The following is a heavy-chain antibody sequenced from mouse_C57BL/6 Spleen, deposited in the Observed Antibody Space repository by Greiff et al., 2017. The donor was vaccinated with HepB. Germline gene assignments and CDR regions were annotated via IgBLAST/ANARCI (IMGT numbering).Heavy chain of an antibody. CDR1: GYAFSSYW. V-gene: IGHV1-80*01. Sequence: VKLQQSGAELVKPGASVKISCKASGYAFSSYWMNWVKQRPGKGLEWIGQIYPGDGDTNYNGKFKGKATLTADKSSSTAYMQLSSLTSEDSAVYFCARSGLRLDYAMDYWGQGTSVTVSS. D-gene: IGHD2-4*01. J-gene: IGHJ4*01. CDR2: IYPGDGDT. CDR3: ARSGLRLDYAMDY.